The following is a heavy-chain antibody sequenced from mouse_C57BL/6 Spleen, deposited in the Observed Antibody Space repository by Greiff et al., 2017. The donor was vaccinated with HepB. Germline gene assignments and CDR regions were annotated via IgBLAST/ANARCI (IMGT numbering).Heavy chain of an antibody. CDR2: INPGSGGT. J-gene: IGHJ1*03. CDR3: ARGATVVARYFDV. V-gene: IGHV1-54*01. D-gene: IGHD1-1*01. Sequence: QVQLQQSGAELVRPGTSVKVSCKASGYAFTNYLIEWVKQRPGQGLEWIGVINPGSGGTNYNEKFKGKATLTADKSSSTAYMQLSSLTSEDSAVYFCARGATVVARYFDVWGTGTTVTVSS. CDR1: GYAFTNYL.